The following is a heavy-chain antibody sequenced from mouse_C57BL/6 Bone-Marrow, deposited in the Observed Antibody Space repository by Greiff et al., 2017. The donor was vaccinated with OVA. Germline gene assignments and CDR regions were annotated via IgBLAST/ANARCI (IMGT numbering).Heavy chain of an antibody. J-gene: IGHJ1*03. V-gene: IGHV5-9*01. Sequence: EVQVVESGGGLVKPGGSLKLSCAASGFTFSSYTMSWVRQTPEKRLEWVATISGGGGNTYYPDSVKGRFTISRDNAKTTLYLQMSSLRSEDTALYYCARHNYYGRPWYFDVWGTGTTVTVSS. CDR1: GFTFSSYT. CDR2: ISGGGGNT. D-gene: IGHD1-1*01. CDR3: ARHNYYGRPWYFDV.